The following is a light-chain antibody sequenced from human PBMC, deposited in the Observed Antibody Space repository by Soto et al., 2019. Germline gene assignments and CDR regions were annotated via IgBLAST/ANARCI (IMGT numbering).Light chain of an antibody. CDR3: QSYDRSLSGYVV. CDR1: SSNIGAGYD. Sequence: QSVLTQPPSVSGAPGQRVTISCTGSSSNIGAGYDVPWYQQLPGTAPKLLIYGHSNRPSGVPDRFSGSKSGTSASLAITGLQAEDEADYYCQSYDRSLSGYVVFGGGTKVTVL. V-gene: IGLV1-40*01. J-gene: IGLJ2*01. CDR2: GHS.